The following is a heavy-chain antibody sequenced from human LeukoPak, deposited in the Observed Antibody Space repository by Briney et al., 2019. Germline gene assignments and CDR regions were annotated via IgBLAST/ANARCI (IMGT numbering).Heavy chain of an antibody. CDR1: GFTFSSHA. Sequence: GGSLRLSCAASGFTFSSHAMSWVRQAPGKGLEWVSAISGSGGSTYYADSVKGRFTISRDNSKNTLYLQMNSLRAEDTAVYYCAKVKLALTFFDYWGQGTLVTVSS. V-gene: IGHV3-23*01. CDR3: AKVKLALTFFDY. CDR2: ISGSGGST. D-gene: IGHD3-9*01. J-gene: IGHJ4*02.